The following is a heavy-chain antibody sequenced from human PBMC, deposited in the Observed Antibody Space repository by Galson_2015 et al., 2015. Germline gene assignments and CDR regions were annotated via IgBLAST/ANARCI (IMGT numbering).Heavy chain of an antibody. CDR2: IYSSGGST. V-gene: IGHV3-23*05. J-gene: IGHJ4*02. Sequence: SLRLSCAASGFTFSTYAMSWVRQTPGKGLEWVSSIYSSGGSTYADSVKGRFTISRDNSKNTLYLQMDSLRADDTAVYYCANPGYSSSGYYWGQGTLVTVSS. CDR1: GFTFSTYA. D-gene: IGHD6-6*01. CDR3: ANPGYSSSGYY.